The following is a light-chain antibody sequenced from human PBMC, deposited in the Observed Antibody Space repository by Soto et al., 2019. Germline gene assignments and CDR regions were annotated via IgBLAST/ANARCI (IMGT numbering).Light chain of an antibody. V-gene: IGKV3-11*01. CDR3: QQRSTWPLT. Sequence: EIVLTQSPATLSLSPGERATLSCRATQSVSSYLAWYQHKPGQAPRLLIYAASTRATGIPARFSGSGSGTDFTLTISSLEPEDFAVYYCQQRSTWPLTFGGGTKVEIK. CDR1: QSVSSY. CDR2: AAS. J-gene: IGKJ4*01.